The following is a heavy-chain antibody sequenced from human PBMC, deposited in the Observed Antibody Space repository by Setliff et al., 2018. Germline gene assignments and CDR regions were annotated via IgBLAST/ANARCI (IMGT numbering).Heavy chain of an antibody. V-gene: IGHV4-39*07. Sequence: SETLSLTCTVSGGSISSSGYYWGWIRQPPGRGLEWIGSIYYRGSTYYNPSLKSRVTMSVDASKNQFSLKLSSVTAADTAAYYCARGDSSGYYYILFDFWGQGTLVTVSS. CDR2: IYYRGST. CDR3: ARGDSSGYYYILFDF. CDR1: GGSISSSGYY. J-gene: IGHJ4*02. D-gene: IGHD3-22*01.